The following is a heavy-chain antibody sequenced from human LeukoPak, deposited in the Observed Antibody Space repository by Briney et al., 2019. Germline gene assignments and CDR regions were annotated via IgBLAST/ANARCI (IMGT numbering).Heavy chain of an antibody. CDR3: ARGYWGSVEDYFDY. D-gene: IGHD7-27*01. J-gene: IGHJ4*02. CDR2: INPNSGGT. Sequence: ASVKVSCKASGYTFTGYYMHWVRQAPGQGLEWMGWINPNSGGTNYAQKFQGRVTMTRDTSISTVYMELSRLRSDDTAVYYCARGYWGSVEDYFDYWGQGTLVNVSS. CDR1: GYTFTGYY. V-gene: IGHV1-2*02.